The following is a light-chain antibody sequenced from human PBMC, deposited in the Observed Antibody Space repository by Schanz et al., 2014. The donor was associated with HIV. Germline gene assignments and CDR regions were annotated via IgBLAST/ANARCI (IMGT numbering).Light chain of an antibody. Sequence: EIVMTQSPATLYVSPGEGATLSCRASQSISNNLAWYQQKPGQAPRLLIYGASRRAPGIPDRFSGSGSGTDFTLTISRVEPEDLAVYYCQQYGSSPKTFGQGTKLEI. CDR1: QSISNN. CDR3: QQYGSSPKT. CDR2: GAS. J-gene: IGKJ2*01. V-gene: IGKV3-20*01.